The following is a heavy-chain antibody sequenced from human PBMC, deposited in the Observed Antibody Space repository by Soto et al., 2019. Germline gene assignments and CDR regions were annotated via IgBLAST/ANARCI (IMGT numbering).Heavy chain of an antibody. CDR2: INHSGST. CDR3: AGGTDRPYPH. CDR1: GGSFSGYY. Sequence: QVQLQQWGAGLLKPSETLSLTCAVYGGSFSGYYWSWIRQPPGKGLEWIGEINHSGSTNYNPSLKRRVPISVDTSKNQFSLKLSSVTAADTAVYYCAGGTDRPYPHWGQGTLVTVSS. V-gene: IGHV4-34*01. D-gene: IGHD2-21*02. J-gene: IGHJ4*02.